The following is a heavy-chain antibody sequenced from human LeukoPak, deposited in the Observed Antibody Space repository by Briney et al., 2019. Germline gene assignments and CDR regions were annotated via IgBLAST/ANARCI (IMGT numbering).Heavy chain of an antibody. CDR2: FDPEDGET. J-gene: IGHJ4*02. CDR1: GDTLTELS. D-gene: IGHD3-16*02. V-gene: IGHV1-24*01. Sequence: ASVKVSCEVSGDTLTELSMHWVRQAPGKGLEWMGGFDPEDGETIYAQKFQGRVTMTEDTSTDTAYMELSSLRSEDTAVYYCATPTFGGVIVPFDYWGQGTLVTVSS. CDR3: ATPTFGGVIVPFDY.